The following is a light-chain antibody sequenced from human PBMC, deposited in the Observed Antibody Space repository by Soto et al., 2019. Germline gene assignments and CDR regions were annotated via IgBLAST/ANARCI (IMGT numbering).Light chain of an antibody. CDR1: HSVSGS. J-gene: IGKJ2*01. V-gene: IGKV3-15*01. CDR3: QQYNNWPRYP. Sequence: EIELTQSPGTLSVSPGERATLSCRATHSVSGSLAWYQQKPGRPPRLLIHSASTRATGIPARFSGSGSGTDFTLNISSLQSEDFAVYYCQQYNNWPRYPFGQGTRLEIK. CDR2: SAS.